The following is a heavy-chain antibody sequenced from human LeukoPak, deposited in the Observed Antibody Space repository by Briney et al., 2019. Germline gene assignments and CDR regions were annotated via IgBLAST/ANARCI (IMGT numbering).Heavy chain of an antibody. J-gene: IGHJ4*02. Sequence: GESLRLSCAASGFTFSRYMNWVLQAPGKGLEWVASSSSTSSYIYYADSVNGRFTISRDNAKKSLYLQMNSLRADDTAVYYCARGQSRYFDWYLGFFDYWGQGTLVTVSS. V-gene: IGHV3-21*01. D-gene: IGHD3-9*01. CDR2: SSSTSSYI. CDR1: GFTFSRY. CDR3: ARGQSRYFDWYLGFFDY.